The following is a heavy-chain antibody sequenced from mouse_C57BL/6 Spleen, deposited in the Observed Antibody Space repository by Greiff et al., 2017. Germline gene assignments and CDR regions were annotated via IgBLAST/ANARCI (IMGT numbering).Heavy chain of an antibody. CDR3: TTGNYGGDAMDY. V-gene: IGHV14-4*01. CDR2: IDPENGDT. CDR1: GFNIKDDY. Sequence: VQLQQSGAELVRPGASVKLSCTASGFNIKDDYMHWVKQRPEQGLEWIGWIDPENGDTEYASKFQGKATITADTSSNTAYLQLSSLTSEDTAVYDCTTGNYGGDAMDYWGQGTSVTVSS. D-gene: IGHD2-1*01. J-gene: IGHJ4*01.